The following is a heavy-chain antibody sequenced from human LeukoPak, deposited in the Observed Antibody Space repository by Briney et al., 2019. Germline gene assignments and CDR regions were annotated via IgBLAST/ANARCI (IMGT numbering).Heavy chain of an antibody. D-gene: IGHD3-22*01. J-gene: IGHJ3*02. Sequence: ASVKVSCKASGYTFTSYGISWVRQAPGQGLEWMGWISAYNGNTNYAQKLQGRVTMTTDTSTSTAYMELRSLRSDDTAVYYCARARYYDSSGYSGAFDIWGQGTMVTVSS. CDR3: ARARYYDSSGYSGAFDI. CDR2: ISAYNGNT. CDR1: GYTFTSYG. V-gene: IGHV1-18*01.